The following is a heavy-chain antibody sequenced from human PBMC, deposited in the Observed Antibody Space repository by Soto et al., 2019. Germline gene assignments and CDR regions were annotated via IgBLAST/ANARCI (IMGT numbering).Heavy chain of an antibody. V-gene: IGHV3-9*01. J-gene: IGHJ4*02. D-gene: IGHD3-3*01. Sequence: EVQLVESGGRLVQPGRSLRLSCVGTGLNFDDFAMHWVRQAPGKGLGWVSGITWDSRVLAYAGSVKGRFTISRDNGRNSLYLQIASLRDEDTALYYCAKGIYDFWSPYYFDSWGQGTLVTVSS. CDR2: ITWDSRVL. CDR3: AKGIYDFWSPYYFDS. CDR1: GLNFDDFA.